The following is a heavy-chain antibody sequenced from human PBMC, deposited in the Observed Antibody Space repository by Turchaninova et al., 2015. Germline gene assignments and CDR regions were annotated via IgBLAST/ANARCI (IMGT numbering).Heavy chain of an antibody. Sequence: QVHLQESGPRLVKPSGTLSLTCAVSGGSVRSNNWWTLIRQAPGRGLEGIGGMYYNGPTSSNPALNGCNNIAIKTCQAFSLLQVNVNAVTCEDTAVYDCASGESSSWLGYSGSYYAFDYWGQGILVTVSS. J-gene: IGHJ4*02. CDR3: ASGESSSWLGYSGSYYAFDY. CDR2: MYYNGPT. CDR1: GGSVRSNNW. V-gene: IGHV4-4*02. D-gene: IGHD1-26*01.